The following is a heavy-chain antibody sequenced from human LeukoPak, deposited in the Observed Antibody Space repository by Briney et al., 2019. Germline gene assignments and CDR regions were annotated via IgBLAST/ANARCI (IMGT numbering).Heavy chain of an antibody. V-gene: IGHV4-38-2*02. CDR3: ARVVGATSIDY. Sequence: SETLSLTCSVSGSSISSDYYWGWVRQPPGKGLEWIGSIKHRGRSYYNPSLKSRVTISVDTSKNQFSLQLSSVTAADTAVYYCARVVGATSIDYWGQGSLVTVSS. CDR1: GSSISSDYY. CDR2: IKHRGRS. D-gene: IGHD2-15*01. J-gene: IGHJ4*02.